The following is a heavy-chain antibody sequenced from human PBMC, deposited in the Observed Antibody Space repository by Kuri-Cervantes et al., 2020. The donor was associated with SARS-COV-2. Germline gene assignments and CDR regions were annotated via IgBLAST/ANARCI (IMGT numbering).Heavy chain of an antibody. Sequence: SETLSLTCAVYGGSFSGYYWSWIRQPPGKGLEWIGEINHSGSTNYNPSLKSRVTISVDTSKNQFSLKLSSVTAADTAVYYCTRMSSGGSPDYWGQGTLVTDSS. CDR1: GGSFSGYY. J-gene: IGHJ4*02. V-gene: IGHV4-34*01. CDR3: TRMSSGGSPDY. D-gene: IGHD2-15*01. CDR2: INHSGST.